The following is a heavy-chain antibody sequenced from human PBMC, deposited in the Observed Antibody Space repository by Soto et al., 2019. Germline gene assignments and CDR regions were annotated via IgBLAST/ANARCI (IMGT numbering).Heavy chain of an antibody. V-gene: IGHV3-33*01. CDR3: ARGSHNWNSREFYFYYNLAV. CDR1: GFSFSDYG. D-gene: IGHD1-20*01. J-gene: IGHJ6*03. CDR2: IWYDGSKK. Sequence: QVQLVESGGGVVQPGRSLRLSCAASGFSFSDYGMHWVRQAPGKGLEWVALIWYDGSKKYYEDSVKGRFTISRDNSKNTLFLQMNILRVEDTAVYYCARGSHNWNSREFYFYYNLAVWGQGTTVTVSS.